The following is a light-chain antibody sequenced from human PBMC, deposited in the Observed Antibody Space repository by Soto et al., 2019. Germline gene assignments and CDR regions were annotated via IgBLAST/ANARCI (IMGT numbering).Light chain of an antibody. CDR1: SSNIGSNT. CDR2: SNN. Sequence: QSVLTQPPSASGTPGQRVTISCSGSSSNIGSNTVNWYQQLPGTAPKLLIYSNNQRPSGVPDRFSGSKSGTSASLAISGLQSEDEADYYCSSYISSSTVVFGGGTKLTVL. J-gene: IGLJ2*01. CDR3: SSYISSSTVV. V-gene: IGLV1-44*01.